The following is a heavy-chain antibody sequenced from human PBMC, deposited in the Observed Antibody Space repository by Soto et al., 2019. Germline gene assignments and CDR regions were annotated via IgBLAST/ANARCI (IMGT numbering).Heavy chain of an antibody. D-gene: IGHD6-13*01. CDR3: ARGGGRARGEAAGSY. CDR1: GYTFTSYD. CDR2: MNPNSGNT. Sequence: QVQLVQSGAEVKKPGASVKVSCKASGYTFTSYDINWVRQATGQGLEWMGWMNPNSGNTGYAQKFQGRVTRTRNTSISTAYVERSSLRSEATAVYYCARGGGRARGEAAGSYWGQGTLVTVSS. J-gene: IGHJ4*02. V-gene: IGHV1-8*01.